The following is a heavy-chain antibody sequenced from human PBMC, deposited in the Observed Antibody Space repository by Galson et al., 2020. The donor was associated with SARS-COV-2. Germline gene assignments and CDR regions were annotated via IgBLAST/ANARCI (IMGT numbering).Heavy chain of an antibody. V-gene: IGHV3-7*05. CDR2: IKQDGSEK. CDR1: GFTFRSYW. CDR3: ARVGGSSWYCDY. Sequence: GESLKISCAASGFTFRSYWMRWVRQAPGKGLEWVANIKQDGSEKYYVDSVKGRFTISRDNAKNSLYLQMNSLRAEDTAVYYCARVGGSSWYCDYWGQGTLVTVSS. J-gene: IGHJ4*02. D-gene: IGHD6-13*01.